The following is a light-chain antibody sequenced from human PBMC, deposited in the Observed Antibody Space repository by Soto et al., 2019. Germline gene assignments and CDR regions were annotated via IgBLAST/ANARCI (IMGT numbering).Light chain of an antibody. V-gene: IGLV2-23*02. CDR3: CSYAGGSVSV. CDR2: EIS. Sequence: QSVLTQPASVSGSPGQSITISCTGTRSDVGSYYLVSWYQQHPGRAPKLLIFEISKRPSGVSHCFSGSKSGNTASLTISGLQAEDEADYFCCSYAGGSVSVFGTGTKVTVL. J-gene: IGLJ1*01. CDR1: RSDVGSYYL.